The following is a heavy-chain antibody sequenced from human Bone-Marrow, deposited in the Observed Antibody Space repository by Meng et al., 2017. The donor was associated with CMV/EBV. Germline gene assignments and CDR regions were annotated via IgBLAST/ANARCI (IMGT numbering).Heavy chain of an antibody. V-gene: IGHV3-7*01. CDR2: IKQDGSEK. D-gene: IGHD4-23*01. CDR1: GFTFSSYW. Sequence: GESLKISCAASGFTFSSYWMSWVRQAPGKGLEWVANIKQDGSEKYYVDSVKGRFTISRDNAKNSLYLQMNSLRAEDTAVYYCARGHYGGAYYFDYWGQGTLVTVSS. CDR3: ARGHYGGAYYFDY. J-gene: IGHJ4*02.